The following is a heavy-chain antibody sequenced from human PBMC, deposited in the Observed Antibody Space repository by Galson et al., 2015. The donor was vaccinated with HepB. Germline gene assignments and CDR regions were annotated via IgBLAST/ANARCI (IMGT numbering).Heavy chain of an antibody. V-gene: IGHV1-69*13. CDR3: ARDRVRTAEFDP. CDR1: GGTFSSYA. J-gene: IGHJ5*02. Sequence: SVKVSCKASGGTFSSYAISWVRQAPGQGLEWMGGIIPIFGTANYAQKFQGRVTITADESTSTAYMELSSLRSEDTAVYYCARDRVRTAEFDPWGQGTLVTVSS. D-gene: IGHD2-21*02. CDR2: IIPIFGTA.